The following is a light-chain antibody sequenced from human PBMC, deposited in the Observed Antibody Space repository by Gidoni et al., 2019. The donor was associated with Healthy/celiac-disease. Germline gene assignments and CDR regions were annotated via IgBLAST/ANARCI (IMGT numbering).Light chain of an antibody. CDR2: QDS. J-gene: IGLJ2*01. CDR1: NWGDKY. Sequence: SYELTHPPSVSVSPGQTASITCSGDNWGDKYTCWYQQKPGQSPVLVIYQDSKRPSGIPERFSGSNAGNTGSLTISGTQAMEEADYYCQAWDSSTVVFGGGTKLTVL. CDR3: QAWDSSTVV. V-gene: IGLV3-1*01.